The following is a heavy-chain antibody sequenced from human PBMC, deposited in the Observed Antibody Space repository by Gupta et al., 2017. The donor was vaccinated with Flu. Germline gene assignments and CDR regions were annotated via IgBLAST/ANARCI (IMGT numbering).Heavy chain of an antibody. D-gene: IGHD3-10*01. CDR3: ARHYRYYGSGQVGHYGMDV. Sequence: QLQLQESGPGLVKPSETLSLTCTVSGGSISSSSYYWGWIRQPPGKGLEWIGSIYYSGSTYYNPSLKSRVTISVDTSKNQFSLKLSSVTAADTAVYYCARHYRYYGSGQVGHYGMDVWGQGTTVTVSS. CDR1: GGSISSSSYY. J-gene: IGHJ6*02. V-gene: IGHV4-39*01. CDR2: IYYSGST.